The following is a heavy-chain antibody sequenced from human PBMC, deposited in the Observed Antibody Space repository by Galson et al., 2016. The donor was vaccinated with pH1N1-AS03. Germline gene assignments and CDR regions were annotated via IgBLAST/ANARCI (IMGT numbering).Heavy chain of an antibody. Sequence: SVKVSCKASGGTFSNYAISWMRQAPGQGLEWMGGIHPIFGTPSHAQKFRGRLTVTADASTSAAYMELSSLTFEDTAIYYCARDRHYDSSGRYFYESEHWGQGTLVIVSS. V-gene: IGHV1-69*13. CDR1: GGTFSNYA. CDR3: ARDRHYDSSGRYFYESEH. J-gene: IGHJ4*02. D-gene: IGHD3-22*01. CDR2: IHPIFGTP.